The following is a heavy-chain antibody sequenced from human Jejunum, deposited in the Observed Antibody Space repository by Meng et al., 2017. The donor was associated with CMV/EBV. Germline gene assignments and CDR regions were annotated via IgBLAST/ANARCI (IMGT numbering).Heavy chain of an antibody. CDR2: INHDGTET. D-gene: IGHD3-3*01. J-gene: IGHJ4*02. CDR1: GFRFGASG. V-gene: IGHV3-74*01. CDR3: VKDFAWSIDF. Sequence: EVYPVESGGGLFKLGGSLRSSSAAVGFRFGASGMHWVRQDPGQGLVWVARINHDGTETIYRDSVRGRFTVSRDNTKNTVSLEMNSLRVEDTAPYYCVKDFAWSIDFWGQGVLVTVSS.